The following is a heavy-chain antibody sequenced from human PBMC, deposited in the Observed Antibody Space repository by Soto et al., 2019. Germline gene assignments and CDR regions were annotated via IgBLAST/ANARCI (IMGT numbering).Heavy chain of an antibody. CDR1: GFTFSSYA. CDR3: ARDRVGATSETFDY. J-gene: IGHJ4*02. D-gene: IGHD1-26*01. CDR2: ISYDGSNK. V-gene: IGHV3-30-3*01. Sequence: QVQLVESGGGVVQPGRSLRLSCAASGFTFSSYAMHWVRQAPGKGLEWVAVISYDGSNKYYADSVKGRFTISRDNSKNTLYLQMNSLRAEDTAVYYCARDRVGATSETFDYWGQGTLVTVSS.